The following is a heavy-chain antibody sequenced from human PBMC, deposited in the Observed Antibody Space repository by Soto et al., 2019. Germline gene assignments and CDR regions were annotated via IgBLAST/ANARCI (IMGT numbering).Heavy chain of an antibody. V-gene: IGHV3-30-3*01. CDR1: GFTFSSYA. D-gene: IGHD4-17*01. CDR2: ISYDGSNK. Sequence: QVQLVESGGGVVQPGRSLRLSCAASGFTFSSYAMHWVRQAPGKGLEWVAVISYDGSNKYYADSVKGRFTISRDNSKNTLYLQMNSLRAEDTAVYYCARDVTRYGDYDPYYYYGMDVWDQGTTVTVSS. J-gene: IGHJ6*02. CDR3: ARDVTRYGDYDPYYYYGMDV.